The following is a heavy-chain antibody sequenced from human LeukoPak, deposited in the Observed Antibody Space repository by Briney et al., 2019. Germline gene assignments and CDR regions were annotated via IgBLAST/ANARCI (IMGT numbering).Heavy chain of an antibody. CDR1: GFTFDDYG. Sequence: PGGSLRLSCAASGFTFDDYGMSWVRQAPGKGLEWVSGINWNGGRTGYADSVKGRFTISRDNAKNSLYLQMNSLRAEDTALYYCARDRAPLYYYDSSGYAFDIWGQGTMVTVSS. CDR3: ARDRAPLYYYDSSGYAFDI. CDR2: INWNGGRT. D-gene: IGHD3-22*01. J-gene: IGHJ3*02. V-gene: IGHV3-20*04.